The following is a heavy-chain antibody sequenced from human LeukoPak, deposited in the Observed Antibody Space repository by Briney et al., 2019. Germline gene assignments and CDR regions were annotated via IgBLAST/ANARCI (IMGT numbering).Heavy chain of an antibody. CDR3: ATARGSSSRSGPDCFDY. D-gene: IGHD6-6*01. J-gene: IGHJ4*02. CDR2: IWYDGSNK. V-gene: IGHV3-33*01. CDR1: GITFSSYG. Sequence: GGSLRLSCAASGITFSSYGIYWVRQAPGKGLEWVAVIWYDGSNKYYADSVKGRFTISKDNSKNTLYLQINSPRAEDTAVYYCATARGSSSRSGPDCFDYWGQGTLVTVSS.